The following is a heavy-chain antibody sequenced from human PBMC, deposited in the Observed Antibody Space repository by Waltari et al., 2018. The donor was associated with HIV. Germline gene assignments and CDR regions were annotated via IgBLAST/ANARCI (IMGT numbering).Heavy chain of an antibody. J-gene: IGHJ5*02. CDR1: GYTFTGYY. V-gene: IGHV1-2*02. D-gene: IGHD3-10*01. CDR2: INPNRGGT. Sequence: QVQLVQSGAEVKQPGASVKVSCKASGYTFTGYYMHWVRQAPGPRLEWMGWINPNRGGTNYAQKLQGRVTMTRDTSISTAYMELSRLRSDDTAVYYCARDVLNYYGSGSPYAHFDPWGQGTLVTVSS. CDR3: ARDVLNYYGSGSPYAHFDP.